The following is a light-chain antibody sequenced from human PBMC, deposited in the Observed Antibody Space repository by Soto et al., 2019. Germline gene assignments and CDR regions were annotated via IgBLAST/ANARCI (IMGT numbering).Light chain of an antibody. Sequence: KMSQSPSSLSAYIRDRVTITCLASQSISSYLKWYQQKPGKAPKLLIYAASSLQSRVPARFSGSGSGTDFTLTISSLQPEDFATYYCQKYSSAPWTFGQGTKVDIK. V-gene: IGKV1-39*01. J-gene: IGKJ1*01. CDR3: QKYSSAPWT. CDR2: AAS. CDR1: QSISSY.